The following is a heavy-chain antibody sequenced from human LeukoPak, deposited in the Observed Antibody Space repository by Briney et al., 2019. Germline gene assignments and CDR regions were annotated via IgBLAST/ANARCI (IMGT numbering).Heavy chain of an antibody. D-gene: IGHD5-18*01. CDR1: GGTFSSYA. Sequence: SVKVSCKASGGTFSSYAISWVRQAPGQGLEWMGRIIPILGIANYAQKFQGRVTITADKSTSTAYMELSSLRSEDTAVYYCARRQRGYSYGYWDYWGRGTLVTVSS. CDR3: ARRQRGYSYGYWDY. J-gene: IGHJ4*02. V-gene: IGHV1-69*04. CDR2: IIPILGIA.